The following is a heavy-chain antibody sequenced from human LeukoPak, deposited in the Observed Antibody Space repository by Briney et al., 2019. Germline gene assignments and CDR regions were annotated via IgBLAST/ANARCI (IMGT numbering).Heavy chain of an antibody. CDR3: AKDIQLST. CDR2: IGASGEST. D-gene: IGHD5-24*01. V-gene: IGHV3-23*01. J-gene: IGHJ3*01. CDR1: GFNFRVAW. Sequence: GGSLRLSCATSGFNFRVAWLTWVRQAPGKGLEWVSLIGASGESTYYADSVKGRFTISRDNSKNTLSLQMNSLRVEDTAMYFCAKDIQLSTWGLGTMVTVSS.